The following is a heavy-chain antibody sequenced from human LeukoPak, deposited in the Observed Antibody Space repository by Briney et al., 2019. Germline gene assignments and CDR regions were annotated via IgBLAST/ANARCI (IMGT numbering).Heavy chain of an antibody. CDR3: AKDQSRGYSFGYWSY. J-gene: IGHJ4*02. V-gene: IGHV3-23*01. D-gene: IGHD5-18*01. Sequence: GGSLRLSCAASGFTFSSAAMTWVRQAPGKGLEWVSGMSGSGGSTYYADSVKGRFTISRDNSKNTLYLQMNSLRAEDTAVYYCAKDQSRGYSFGYWSYWGQGTLVTVSS. CDR1: GFTFSSAA. CDR2: MSGSGGST.